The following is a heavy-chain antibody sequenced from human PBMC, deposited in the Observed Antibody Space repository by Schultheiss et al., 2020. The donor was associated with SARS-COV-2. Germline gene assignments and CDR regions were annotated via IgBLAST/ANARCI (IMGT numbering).Heavy chain of an antibody. D-gene: IGHD1-7*01. CDR1: GGSFSGYY. Sequence: SQTLSLTCAVYGGSFSGYYWSWIRQPPGKGLEWIGYIYYSGSTNYNPSLKSRVTISVDTSKNQFSLKLSSVTAADTAVYYCARGLELAAGTTVWFDPWGQGTLVTVSS. V-gene: IGHV4-59*12. CDR3: ARGLELAAGTTVWFDP. CDR2: IYYSGST. J-gene: IGHJ5*02.